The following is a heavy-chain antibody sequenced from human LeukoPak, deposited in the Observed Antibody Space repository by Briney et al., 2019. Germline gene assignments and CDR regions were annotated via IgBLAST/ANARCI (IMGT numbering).Heavy chain of an antibody. CDR1: GFTFSSYA. Sequence: GGSLRLSCAASGFTFSSYAMHWVRQAPGKGLEWVAVISYDGSNKYYADSVKGRFTISRDNSKNTLYLQMNSLRAEDTAVYYCAREQKGFDPWGQGTLVTVSP. J-gene: IGHJ5*02. V-gene: IGHV3-30*04. CDR2: ISYDGSNK. CDR3: AREQKGFDP.